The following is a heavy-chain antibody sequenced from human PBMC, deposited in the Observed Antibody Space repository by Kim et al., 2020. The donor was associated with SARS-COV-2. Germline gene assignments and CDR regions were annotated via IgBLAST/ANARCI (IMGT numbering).Heavy chain of an antibody. CDR2: ISYDGSNK. D-gene: IGHD3-9*01. V-gene: IGHV3-30*04. Sequence: GGSLRLSCAASGFTFSSYAMHWVRQAPGKGLEWVAVISYDGSNKYYADSVKGRFTISRDNSKNTLYLQMNSLRAEDTAVYYCARVKSYFDWPKPKGYYYGMDVWGQGTTVTVSS. CDR3: ARVKSYFDWPKPKGYYYGMDV. J-gene: IGHJ6*01. CDR1: GFTFSSYA.